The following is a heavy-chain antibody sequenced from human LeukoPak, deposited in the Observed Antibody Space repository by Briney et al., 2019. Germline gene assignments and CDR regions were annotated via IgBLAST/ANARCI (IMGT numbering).Heavy chain of an antibody. CDR3: ARAGHRYCSSTSCYLMDWFDP. J-gene: IGHJ5*02. Sequence: PSETLSLTCTVSGGSISSGGYYWSWIRQHPGKGLEWIGYIYYSGSTYYNPSLKSRVTISVDTSKNQFSLKLSSVTAADTAVYYCARAGHRYCSSTSCYLMDWFDPWGQGTLVTVSS. CDR1: GGSISSGGYY. CDR2: IYYSGST. D-gene: IGHD2-2*01. V-gene: IGHV4-31*03.